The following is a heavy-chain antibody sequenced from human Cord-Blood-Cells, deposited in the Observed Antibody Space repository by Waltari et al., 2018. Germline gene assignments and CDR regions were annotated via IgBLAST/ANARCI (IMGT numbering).Heavy chain of an antibody. CDR1: GGSIRSSSYY. CDR3: ARRAVIAFDI. Sequence: QLQLQESGPGLVKPSETLSLTCTVSGGSIRSSSYYWGWIRQPPGKGREWIGSIYYSGSTYYTPSLKSRVTISVGTSKNQFSLKLGSGTAADTAVYYCARRAVIAFDIWGQGTMVTVSS. D-gene: IGHD3-22*01. J-gene: IGHJ3*02. CDR2: IYYSGST. V-gene: IGHV4-39*01.